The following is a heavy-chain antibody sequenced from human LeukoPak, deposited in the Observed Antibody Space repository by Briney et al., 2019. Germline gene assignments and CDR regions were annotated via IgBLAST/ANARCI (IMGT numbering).Heavy chain of an antibody. CDR2: MNQDGSEK. D-gene: IGHD1-26*01. CDR3: ANGNYFDY. V-gene: IGHV3-7*01. CDR1: GFTFRTYW. Sequence: GGSLRLSCAASGFTFRTYWMSWVRQAPGKGLEWVANMNQDGSEKYYVDSVKGRFTISRDNAKNSLYLQMNSLKAEGTAVYYCANGNYFDYWGQGTLVAVSS. J-gene: IGHJ4*02.